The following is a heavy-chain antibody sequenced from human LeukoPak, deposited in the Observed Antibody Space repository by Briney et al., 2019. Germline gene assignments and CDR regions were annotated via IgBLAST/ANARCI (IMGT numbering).Heavy chain of an antibody. CDR2: IYYSGST. D-gene: IGHD3-3*01. J-gene: IGHJ4*02. CDR3: ARGSVATIFGVVIIKEYYFDY. Sequence: SETLSLTCTVSGGSISSYYWSWIRQPPGKGLEWIRYIYYSGSTNYNPSLKSRVTISVDTSKNQFSLKLSSVTAADTAVYYCARGSVATIFGVVIIKEYYFDYWGQGTLVTVSS. V-gene: IGHV4-59*01. CDR1: GGSISSYY.